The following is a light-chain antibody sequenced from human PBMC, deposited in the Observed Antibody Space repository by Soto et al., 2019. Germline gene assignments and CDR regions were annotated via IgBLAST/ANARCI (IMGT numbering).Light chain of an antibody. J-gene: IGKJ1*01. CDR2: GAS. CDR1: QSVSSSY. Sequence: EIVLTQYPGTLSLSPGERSTLSCMASQSVSSSYLAWYQQKPGQAPRLLIYGASSRATGITDRFSGSGSGTDFTLTISRLEPEDFAVYYCQQYGSSPWTVGQGTKVEIK. V-gene: IGKV3-20*01. CDR3: QQYGSSPWT.